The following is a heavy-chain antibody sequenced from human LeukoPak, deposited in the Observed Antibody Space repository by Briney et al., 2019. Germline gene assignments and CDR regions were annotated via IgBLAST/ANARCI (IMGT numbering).Heavy chain of an antibody. CDR3: AREGGITIFGVVTRGPFDY. CDR1: GGSIGSYY. D-gene: IGHD3-3*01. CDR2: IYTSGST. Sequence: SETLSLTCTVSGGSIGSYYWSWIRQPAGKGLEWIGRIYTSGSTNYNPSLKSRVTMSVDTSKNQFSLKLSSVTAADTAVYYCAREGGITIFGVVTRGPFDYWGQGTLVTVSS. J-gene: IGHJ4*02. V-gene: IGHV4-4*07.